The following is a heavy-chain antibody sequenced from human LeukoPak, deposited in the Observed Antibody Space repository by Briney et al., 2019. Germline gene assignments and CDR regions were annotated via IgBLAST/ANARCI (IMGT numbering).Heavy chain of an antibody. V-gene: IGHV1-2*02. CDR3: ARDLGYSSGWYF. J-gene: IGHJ4*02. CDR1: GYTFTGYY. Sequence: ASVKVPCKASGYTFTGYYMYWVRQAPGQGLEWMGWINPNSGGTNYAQKFQGRFTMTRDTSISTAYMDLSSLTSDDTAVYYCARDLGYSSGWYFWGQGTLVTVSS. CDR2: INPNSGGT. D-gene: IGHD6-13*01.